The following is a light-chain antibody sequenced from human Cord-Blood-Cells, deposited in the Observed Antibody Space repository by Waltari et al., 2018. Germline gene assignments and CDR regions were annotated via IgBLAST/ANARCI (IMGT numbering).Light chain of an antibody. Sequence: QSALTQPASVSGSPGQSITISCTGTSSDVGGYNYVSWYQQHPGKAPKLMIDDVSKRPSGVSNRFSGSKSGSTASLTISGLQAEDEADYYCSSYTSSSTWVFGGGTKLTVL. CDR3: SSYTSSSTWV. J-gene: IGLJ3*02. CDR2: DVS. V-gene: IGLV2-14*01. CDR1: SSDVGGYNY.